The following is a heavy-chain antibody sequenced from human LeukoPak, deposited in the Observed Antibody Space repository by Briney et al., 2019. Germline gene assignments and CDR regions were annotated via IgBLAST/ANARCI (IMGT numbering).Heavy chain of an antibody. J-gene: IGHJ6*03. Sequence: SETLSLTCTVSGGSISSGSYYWSWIRQPAGKGLEWIGRIYTSGSTNYNPSLKSRVTISVDTSKNQFSLKLSSVTAADTAVYYCARSLYFDTYYYYMDAWGKGTTVTISS. CDR3: ARSLYFDTYYYYMDA. CDR2: IYTSGST. CDR1: GGSISSGSYY. V-gene: IGHV4-61*02. D-gene: IGHD3-9*01.